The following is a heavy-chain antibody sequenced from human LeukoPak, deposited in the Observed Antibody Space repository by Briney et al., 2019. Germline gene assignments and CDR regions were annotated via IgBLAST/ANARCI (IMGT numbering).Heavy chain of an antibody. D-gene: IGHD6-6*01. Sequence: PSETLSLTCAVYGGSFSGYYWSWIRQPPGKGLEWIGEINHSGSTNYNPSLKSRVTISVDTSKNQFSLKLSSVTAADTAVYYCARAVPSIAARYFDYWGQGTLVTVSS. CDR2: INHSGST. CDR1: GGSFSGYY. CDR3: ARAVPSIAARYFDY. V-gene: IGHV4-34*01. J-gene: IGHJ4*02.